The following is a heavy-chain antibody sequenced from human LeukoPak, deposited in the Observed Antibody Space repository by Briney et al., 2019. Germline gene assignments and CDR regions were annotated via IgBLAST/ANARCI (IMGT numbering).Heavy chain of an antibody. D-gene: IGHD6-19*01. CDR3: ARAVSGWYNWFDP. Sequence: GASVKVSCKASGYTFTSYDINWVRQATGQGLEWRGWMNPNSGNTGYAQKFQGRVTMTRDTSISTAYMELSSLRSEDTAVYYCARAVSGWYNWFDPWGQGTLVTVSS. J-gene: IGHJ5*02. V-gene: IGHV1-8*01. CDR2: MNPNSGNT. CDR1: GYTFTSYD.